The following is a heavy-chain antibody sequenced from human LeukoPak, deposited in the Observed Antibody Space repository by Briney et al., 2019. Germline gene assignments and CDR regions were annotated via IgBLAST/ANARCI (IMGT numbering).Heavy chain of an antibody. V-gene: IGHV3-23*01. Sequence: GGSLRLSCAASGFTFSSYAMSWVRQAPGKGLEWVSGISGSGDNTYYADSVKGRFTISRDNSKNTLYVQVNSLGTEDTAAYYSAKGSYCDSSGSFYFDYWGQGTLVTVSS. D-gene: IGHD3-22*01. CDR1: GFTFSSYA. CDR3: AKGSYCDSSGSFYFDY. CDR2: ISGSGDNT. J-gene: IGHJ4*02.